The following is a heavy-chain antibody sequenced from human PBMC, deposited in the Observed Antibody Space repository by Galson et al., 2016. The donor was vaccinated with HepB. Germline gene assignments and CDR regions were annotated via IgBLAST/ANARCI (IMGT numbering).Heavy chain of an antibody. CDR3: ARQYRGGTSDY. CDR2: LFHSGRV. CDR1: GFTFSLYG. D-gene: IGHD6-25*01. J-gene: IGHJ4*02. Sequence: LRLSCAASGFTFSLYGMHWVRQPPGQGLEWIGQLFHSGRVNSTPSLASRVTISIDTSNYYFSLRLTSVTAADTALYYCARQYRGGTSDYWGQGTLVIVSS. V-gene: IGHV4-34*12.